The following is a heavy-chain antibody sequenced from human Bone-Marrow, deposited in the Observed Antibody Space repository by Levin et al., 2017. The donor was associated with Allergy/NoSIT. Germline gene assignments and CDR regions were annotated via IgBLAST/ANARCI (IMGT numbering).Heavy chain of an antibody. CDR2: IRGDGTTT. J-gene: IGHJ3*02. D-gene: IGHD4-17*01. V-gene: IGHV3-74*01. CDR3: VKDDYASI. Sequence: GESLKISCAASGFIFSTYWMHWVRQVPGKGLVWVSRIRGDGTTTSYADSVKGRFTISRDNAKNTLYLQMNSLRAEDTAVYYCVKDDYASIWGQGTMVTVSS. CDR1: GFIFSTYW.